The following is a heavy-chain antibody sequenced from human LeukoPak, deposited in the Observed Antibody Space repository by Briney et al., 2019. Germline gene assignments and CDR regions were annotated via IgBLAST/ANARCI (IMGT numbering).Heavy chain of an antibody. Sequence: ASVTVSCKASGGTFSSYAISWVRQATGQGLEWMGRIIPILGIANYAQKFQGRVTITADKSTSTAYMELSSLRSEDTAVYYCVRRLQLAYFDYWGQGTLVTVSS. J-gene: IGHJ4*02. D-gene: IGHD5-24*01. CDR1: GGTFSSYA. CDR2: IIPILGIA. V-gene: IGHV1-69*04. CDR3: VRRLQLAYFDY.